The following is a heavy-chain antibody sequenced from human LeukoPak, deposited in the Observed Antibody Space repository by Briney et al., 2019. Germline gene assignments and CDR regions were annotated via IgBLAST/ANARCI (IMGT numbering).Heavy chain of an antibody. CDR1: GGTFSSYA. CDR3: ARDLGVVAAAYYYYYMDV. CDR2: IIPIFGTA. Sequence: ASVKVSCKXSGGTFSSYAISWVRQAPGQGLERMGRIIPIFGTANYAQRFQGRVTITTDESTSTAYMELSSLRSEDTAVYYCARDLGVVAAAYYYYYMDVWGKGTTVTVSS. D-gene: IGHD2-15*01. J-gene: IGHJ6*03. V-gene: IGHV1-69*05.